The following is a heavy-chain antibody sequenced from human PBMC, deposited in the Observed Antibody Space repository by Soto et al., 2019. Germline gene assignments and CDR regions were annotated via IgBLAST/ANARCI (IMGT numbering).Heavy chain of an antibody. J-gene: IGHJ6*02. CDR1: GFTFGSYW. D-gene: IGHD6-13*01. CDR3: ARIAASGRGWDV. CDR2: IKQDGSEE. Sequence: EVQLVESGGGLVQPGGSLRLSCVDSGFTFGSYWMSWVRQAPVKGLEWVGNIKQDGSEENYVDSVKGRFTISRDNAKNSMYLQMNSLRAEDTAVYYCARIAASGRGWDVWGQGTTVGVSS. V-gene: IGHV3-7*01.